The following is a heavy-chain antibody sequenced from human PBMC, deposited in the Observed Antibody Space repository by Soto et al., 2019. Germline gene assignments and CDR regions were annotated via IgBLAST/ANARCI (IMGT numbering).Heavy chain of an antibody. J-gene: IGHJ6*02. Sequence: SETLSLTCTVSGGSINDYYWTWVRQTPGKGLEWIGYVYNIGSTNYNPSLKSRVTVSLDTSKNQFSLKLDSVTAADTAVYYCATSVGIAPTGEDGMDVWGQGTSVTVSS. D-gene: IGHD2-8*02. CDR2: VYNIGST. V-gene: IGHV4-59*01. CDR1: GGSINDYY. CDR3: ATSVGIAPTGEDGMDV.